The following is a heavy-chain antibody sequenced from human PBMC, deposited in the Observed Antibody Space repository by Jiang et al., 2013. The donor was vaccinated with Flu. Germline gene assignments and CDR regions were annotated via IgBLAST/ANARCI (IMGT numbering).Heavy chain of an antibody. V-gene: IGHV1-2*02. D-gene: IGHD6-13*01. CDR2: INPNSGGT. Sequence: QLVESGAEVKKPGASVKVSCKASGYTFTGYYMHWVRQAPGQGLEWMGWINPNSGGTNYAQKFQGRVTMTRDTSISTAYMELSRLRSDDTAVYYCARPPLRDSSSWYGMDVWGQGTTVTVSS. CDR3: ARPPLRDSSSWYGMDV. J-gene: IGHJ6*02. CDR1: GYTFTGYY.